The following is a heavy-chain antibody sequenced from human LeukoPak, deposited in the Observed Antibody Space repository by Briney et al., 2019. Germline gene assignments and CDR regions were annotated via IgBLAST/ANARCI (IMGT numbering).Heavy chain of an antibody. CDR2: IYYSGST. CDR3: AREGEDNWNYGSFDY. Sequence: PSETLSLTCTVSGGSISSSSYYWGWIRQPPGKGLEWIGSIYYSGSTYYNPSLKSRVTISVDTSKNQFSLKLSSVTAADTAVYYCAREGEDNWNYGSFDYWGREPWSPSPQ. J-gene: IGHJ4*02. D-gene: IGHD1-7*01. CDR1: GGSISSSSYY. V-gene: IGHV4-39*07.